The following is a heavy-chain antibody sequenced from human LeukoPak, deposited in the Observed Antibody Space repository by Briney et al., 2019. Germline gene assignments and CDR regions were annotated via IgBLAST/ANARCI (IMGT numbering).Heavy chain of an antibody. CDR2: MNPNSGNT. D-gene: IGHD5-12*01. V-gene: IGHV1-8*01. J-gene: IGHJ5*02. CDR1: GYTFTSYD. Sequence: ASVKVSCKASGYTFTSYDINWVRQATGQGLEWMGWMNPNSGNTGYAQKFQGRVTMTRNTSISTAYMELSSLRSEDTAVYYCARGRGYSGYDYNWFDPGGQEPLVTVSS. CDR3: ARGRGYSGYDYNWFDP.